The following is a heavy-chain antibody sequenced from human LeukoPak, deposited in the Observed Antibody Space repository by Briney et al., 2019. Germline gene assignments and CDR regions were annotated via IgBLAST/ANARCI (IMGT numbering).Heavy chain of an antibody. CDR3: ARDFYYGSGSYRNDY. D-gene: IGHD3-10*01. CDR1: GYTFTGYY. Sequence: GASVKVSCKASGYTFTGYYMHWVRQAPGQGLEWMGWINPNSGGTNYAQKFQGRVTMTRDTSISTAYMELSRLRSDDTAVYYCARDFYYGSGSYRNDYWGQGTLVTVSS. V-gene: IGHV1-2*02. J-gene: IGHJ4*02. CDR2: INPNSGGT.